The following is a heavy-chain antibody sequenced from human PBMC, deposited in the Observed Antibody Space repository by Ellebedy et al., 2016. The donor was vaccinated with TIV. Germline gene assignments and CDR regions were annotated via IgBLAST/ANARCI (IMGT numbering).Heavy chain of an antibody. J-gene: IGHJ4*02. CDR1: GYSFTNYW. CDR3: ARRRDGYNSLFDY. Sequence: ASVKVSCKGSGYSFTNYWIGWVRQMPGKGLEWMGIIYPGDSQTRYSPSFQGQVTISADKSITTAYLQWSSLKASDTAMYYCARRRDGYNSLFDYWGQGTLVTVSS. D-gene: IGHD5-24*01. V-gene: IGHV5-51*01. CDR2: IYPGDSQT.